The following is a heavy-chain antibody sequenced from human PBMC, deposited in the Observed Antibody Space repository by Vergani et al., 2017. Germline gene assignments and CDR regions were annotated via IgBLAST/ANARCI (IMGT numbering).Heavy chain of an antibody. CDR3: ARDGRIDAEGTELDY. CDR1: GFTFSSYA. D-gene: IGHD1-14*01. CDR2: ISYDGSNK. Sequence: QVQLVESGGGVVQPGRSLRLSCAASGFTFSSYAMHWVRQAPGKGLEWVAVISYDGSNKYYADSVKGRFTISRDNSKNTLYLQMNSLRAEDTAVYYCARDGRIDAEGTELDYWGQGTLVTVSS. V-gene: IGHV3-30-3*01. J-gene: IGHJ4*02.